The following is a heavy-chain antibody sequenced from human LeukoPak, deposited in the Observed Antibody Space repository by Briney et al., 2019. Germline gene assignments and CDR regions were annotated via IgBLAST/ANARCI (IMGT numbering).Heavy chain of an antibody. V-gene: IGHV4-59*08. J-gene: IGHJ3*01. D-gene: IGHD6-6*01. CDR1: GGSISSYY. Sequence: SETLSLTCTVSGGSISSYYWNWIRQPPGKGLEWIGYIYHSGSTNYNPSLKSRVTSLVDTSKNQFSLRLSSVTAADTAVYYCAREYSSSSGRRAFDLWGQGTMVTVSS. CDR3: AREYSSSSGRRAFDL. CDR2: IYHSGST.